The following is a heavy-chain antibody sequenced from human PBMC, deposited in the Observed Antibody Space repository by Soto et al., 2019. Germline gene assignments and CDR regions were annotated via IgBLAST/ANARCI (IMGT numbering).Heavy chain of an antibody. D-gene: IGHD6-13*01. Sequence: GGSLRVSCAASGFTFSSYAMSGVLQAPGKRLEWVSAIRGCGGSPYYADSVKGRFTISRHNSKNTLYLQMNSLRAEDTAVYYCAKHLGSSWHWPRPEYYYYYYGMDVWGQGTTVTVSS. J-gene: IGHJ6*02. CDR3: AKHLGSSWHWPRPEYYYYYYGMDV. CDR1: GFTFSSYA. CDR2: IRGCGGSP. V-gene: IGHV3-23*01.